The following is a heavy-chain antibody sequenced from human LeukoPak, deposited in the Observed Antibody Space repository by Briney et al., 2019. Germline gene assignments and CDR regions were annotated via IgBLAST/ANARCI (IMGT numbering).Heavy chain of an antibody. Sequence: SETLSLTCTVSGGSISGYYWSWIRQPAGKGLEWIGRIYTSESTNYNPSLKSRVTMSVDTSKNQFSLKLSSVTAADTAVYYCARGMVRGVITPGYWGQGTLVTVSS. CDR2: IYTSEST. V-gene: IGHV4-4*07. CDR3: ARGMVRGVITPGY. CDR1: GGSISGYY. D-gene: IGHD3-10*01. J-gene: IGHJ4*02.